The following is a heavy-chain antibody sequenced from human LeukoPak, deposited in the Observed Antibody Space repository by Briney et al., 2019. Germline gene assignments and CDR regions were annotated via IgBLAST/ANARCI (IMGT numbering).Heavy chain of an antibody. D-gene: IGHD6-13*01. V-gene: IGHV3-21*01. J-gene: IGHJ4*02. Sequence: PGGSLRLSCAASGFTFSRYTMNWVRQSPGKGLEWVSSISSSGYYIYYADSVKGRFTISRDNAKNSLYLQMNSLRDEDTAAYYCARTAALGRVIDYWGQGTLVTVSS. CDR1: GFTFSRYT. CDR2: ISSSGYYI. CDR3: ARTAALGRVIDY.